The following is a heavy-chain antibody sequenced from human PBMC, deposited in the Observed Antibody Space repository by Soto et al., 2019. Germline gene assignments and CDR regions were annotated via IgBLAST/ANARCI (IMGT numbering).Heavy chain of an antibody. CDR2: INHSGST. D-gene: IGHD2-2*01. Sequence: PSETLSLTCAVYGGSFSGYYWSWIRQPPGKGLEWIGEINHSGSTNYNPSLKSRVTISVDTSKNQFSLKLSSVTAADTAVYYCARLAAMPLVPYYYYMDVWGKGTTVTVSS. CDR3: ARLAAMPLVPYYYYMDV. J-gene: IGHJ6*03. V-gene: IGHV4-34*01. CDR1: GGSFSGYY.